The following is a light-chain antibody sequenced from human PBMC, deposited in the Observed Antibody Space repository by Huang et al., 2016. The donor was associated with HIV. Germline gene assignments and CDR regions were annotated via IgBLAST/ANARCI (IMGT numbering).Light chain of an antibody. CDR3: QQSYNTPYT. CDR1: RNISSY. V-gene: IGKV1-39*01. CDR2: ATS. J-gene: IGKJ2*01. Sequence: DIQMTQSPTSLSASVGDRVTIACRASRNISSYLNWYQQKPWKAPKLLMFATSSLPIGVPSRFSGSGSGTDFTLTISSLQPEDFAIYYCQQSYNTPYTFGQGTKLEIK.